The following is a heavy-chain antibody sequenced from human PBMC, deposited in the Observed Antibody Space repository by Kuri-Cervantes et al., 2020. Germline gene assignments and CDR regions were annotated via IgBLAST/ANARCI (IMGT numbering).Heavy chain of an antibody. CDR3: AKGGHGSYYHWVFYYFDY. CDR2: ISWNSGSI. CDR1: GFTFDDYA. V-gene: IGHV3-9*01. D-gene: IGHD1-26*01. Sequence: SLKISCAASGFTFDDYAMHWVRQAPGKGLEWVSGISWNSGSIGYADSVKGRFTISRDNAKNSLYLQMNSLRAEDTAVYYCAKGGHGSYYHWVFYYFDYWGQGTLVTVSS. J-gene: IGHJ4*02.